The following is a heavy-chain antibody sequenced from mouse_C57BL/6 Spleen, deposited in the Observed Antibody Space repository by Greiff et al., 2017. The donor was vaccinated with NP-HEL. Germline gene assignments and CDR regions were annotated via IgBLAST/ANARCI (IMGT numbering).Heavy chain of an antibody. CDR1: GYAFSSYW. J-gene: IGHJ4*01. D-gene: IGHD3-2*02. CDR2: IYPGDGDT. V-gene: IGHV1-80*01. CDR3: AIDSSGLYYAMDY. Sequence: QVQLQQSGAELVKPGASVKISCKASGYAFSSYWMNWVKQRPGKGLEWIGQIYPGDGDTNYNGKFKGKATLTADKSSSTAYMQLSSLTSEDSAVYFCAIDSSGLYYAMDYWGQGTSVTVSS.